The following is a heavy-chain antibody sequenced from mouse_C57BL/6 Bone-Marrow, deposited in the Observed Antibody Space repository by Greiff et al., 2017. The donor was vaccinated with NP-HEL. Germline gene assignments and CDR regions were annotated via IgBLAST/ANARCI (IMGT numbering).Heavy chain of an antibody. CDR3: ARESGNYYGYYAMDY. CDR1: GYTFTDYY. CDR2: INPNNGGT. V-gene: IGHV1-26*01. J-gene: IGHJ4*01. Sequence: EVQLQQSGPELVKPGASVKISCKASGYTFTDYYMTWVKQSHGKSLEWIGDINPNNGGTSYNQKFKGKATLTVDKSSSTAYMELRSLTSEDSAVYYCARESGNYYGYYAMDYWGQGTSVTVSS. D-gene: IGHD2-1*01.